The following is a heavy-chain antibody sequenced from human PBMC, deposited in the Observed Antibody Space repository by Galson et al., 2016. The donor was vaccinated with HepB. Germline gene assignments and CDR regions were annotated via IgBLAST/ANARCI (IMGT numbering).Heavy chain of an antibody. CDR2: IWYDGNYK. V-gene: IGHV3-33*01. J-gene: IGHJ3*02. CDR3: ASQLFTSSSVLWAFDI. Sequence: SLRLSCAASGFTFSSYSMHWVRQAPGKGLEWVAVIWYDGNYKYYADSVKGRFTISRDNSKNTLHLQMNSLRAEDTAVYYCASQLFTSSSVLWAFDIWGQGTMVTVSS. D-gene: IGHD6-6*01. CDR1: GFTFSSYS.